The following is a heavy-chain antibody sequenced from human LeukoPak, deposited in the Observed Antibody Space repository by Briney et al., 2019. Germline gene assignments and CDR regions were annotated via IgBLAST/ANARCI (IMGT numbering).Heavy chain of an antibody. Sequence: PGGSLRLSCAASGFTFSNHATNWVRQAPGKGLEWVSGISGSGGSSSYADSVKGRFTISRDNSKNTMHLQMNSLRAEDTAVYYCAKVGLEWQWLTHFDYWGQGTLVTVSS. CDR3: AKVGLEWQWLTHFDY. D-gene: IGHD6-19*01. CDR2: ISGSGGSS. V-gene: IGHV3-23*01. J-gene: IGHJ4*02. CDR1: GFTFSNHA.